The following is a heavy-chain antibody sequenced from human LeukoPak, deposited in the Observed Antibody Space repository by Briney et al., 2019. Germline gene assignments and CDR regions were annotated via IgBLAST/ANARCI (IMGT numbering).Heavy chain of an antibody. CDR3: AREHRSSKYFDS. Sequence: SETLFLTCAVYGGSFSNYYWSWIRQAPGKGLEWVGEIDHGGTTNYNPSLKSRVTITVDTSRNQISLKLNSVTAADTAVYYCAREHRSSKYFDSWGQGALMIVSS. J-gene: IGHJ4*02. D-gene: IGHD6-6*01. V-gene: IGHV4-34*01. CDR2: IDHGGTT. CDR1: GGSFSNYY.